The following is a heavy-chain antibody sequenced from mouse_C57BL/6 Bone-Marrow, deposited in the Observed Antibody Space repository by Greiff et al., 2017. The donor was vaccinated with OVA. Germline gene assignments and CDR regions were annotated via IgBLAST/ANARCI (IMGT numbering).Heavy chain of an antibody. D-gene: IGHD1-1*01. CDR1: DSEVFPISY. J-gene: IGHJ1*03. CDR3: ARSYYYGSSSYWYFDV. CDR2: ILPSIGTN. Sequence: SGSELRSPGSSVKLSCKDFDSEVFPISYMSWVRQKPGHGFEWIGGILPSIGTNINGEKFEDKATLDADTLSNTAYLELNSLTSEDSAIYYCARSYYYGSSSYWYFDVWGTGTTVTVSS. V-gene: IGHV15-2*01.